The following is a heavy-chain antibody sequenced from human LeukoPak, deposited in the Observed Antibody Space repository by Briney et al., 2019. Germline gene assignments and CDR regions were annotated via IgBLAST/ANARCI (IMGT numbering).Heavy chain of an antibody. J-gene: IGHJ4*02. V-gene: IGHV3-21*01. CDR3: ARGVSDYDAFDY. D-gene: IGHD5-12*01. Sequence: GGSLRLSCAASGFTFTSSVMSWVRQAPGKGLEWVSSISSSSSYIYYADSVKGRFTISRDNAKNSLYLQMNSLRAEDTAVYYCARGVSDYDAFDYWGQGTLVTVSS. CDR1: GFTFTSSV. CDR2: ISSSSSYI.